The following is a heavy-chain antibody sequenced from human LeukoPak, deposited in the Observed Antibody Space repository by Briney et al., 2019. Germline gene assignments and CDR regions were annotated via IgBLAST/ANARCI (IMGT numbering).Heavy chain of an antibody. Sequence: SAISGSGGSTYYADSVKGRFTISRDNSKNTLYLQMNSLRAEDTAVYYCAKAEMATASPDYWGQGTLVTVSS. J-gene: IGHJ4*02. V-gene: IGHV3-23*01. CDR2: ISGSGGST. CDR3: AKAEMATASPDY. D-gene: IGHD5-12*01.